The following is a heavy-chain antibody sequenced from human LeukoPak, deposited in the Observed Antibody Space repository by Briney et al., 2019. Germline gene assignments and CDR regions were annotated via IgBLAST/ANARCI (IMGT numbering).Heavy chain of an antibody. Sequence: GGSLRLSCAASGFTFSSYSMNWVRQAPGKGLEWVSSISSSSSYIYCADSVKGRFTISRDNAKNSLYLQMNSLRAEDTAVYYCATPDVAGDDYWGQGTLVTVSS. CDR3: ATPDVAGDDY. CDR1: GFTFSSYS. D-gene: IGHD6-19*01. J-gene: IGHJ4*02. V-gene: IGHV3-21*01. CDR2: ISSSSSYI.